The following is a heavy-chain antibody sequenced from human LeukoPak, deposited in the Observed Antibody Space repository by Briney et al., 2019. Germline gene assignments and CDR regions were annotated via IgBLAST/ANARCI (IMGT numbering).Heavy chain of an antibody. V-gene: IGHV1-2*04. Sequence: GASVKVSCKASGYTFTGYYMHWVRQAPGQGLEWMGWINPNSGGTNYAQKFQGWVTMTRDTSISTAYMELSRLRSDDTAVYYCARGGSSGINMVRGVIDGMDVWGQGTTVTVSS. D-gene: IGHD3-10*01. CDR2: INPNSGGT. J-gene: IGHJ6*02. CDR1: GYTFTGYY. CDR3: ARGGSSGINMVRGVIDGMDV.